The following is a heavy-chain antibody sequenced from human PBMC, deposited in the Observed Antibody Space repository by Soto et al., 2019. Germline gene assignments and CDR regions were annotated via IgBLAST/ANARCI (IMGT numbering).Heavy chain of an antibody. V-gene: IGHV3-74*01. CDR3: ARAPFDIVLMAYYYGMDV. CDR2: INSDGSST. CDR1: GFTFSSYW. D-gene: IGHD2-8*01. Sequence: GGSLRLSCAASGFTFSSYWMHWVRQAPGKGLVWVSRINSDGSSTSYADSVKGRFTISRDNAKNTLYLQMNSLRAEDTAVYYCARAPFDIVLMAYYYGMDVWGQGTTVTVSS. J-gene: IGHJ6*02.